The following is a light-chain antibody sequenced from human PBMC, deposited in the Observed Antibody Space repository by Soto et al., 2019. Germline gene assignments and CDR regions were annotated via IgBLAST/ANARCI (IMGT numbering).Light chain of an antibody. V-gene: IGKV1-9*01. J-gene: IGKJ1*01. CDR3: QQLNSYPRWT. Sequence: DIQLTQSPSFLSASVGDRVTMSSRASQGISSYLAWYQQKPGKAPKLLIYAASTLQSGVPSRFSGSGSGTEFTLTISSLQPEDFATYYCQQLNSYPRWTFGQGTKVDIK. CDR1: QGISSY. CDR2: AAS.